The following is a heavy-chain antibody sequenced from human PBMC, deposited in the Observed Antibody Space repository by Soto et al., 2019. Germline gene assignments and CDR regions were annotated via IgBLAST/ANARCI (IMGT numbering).Heavy chain of an antibody. V-gene: IGHV4-59*01. CDR2: IYYSGST. Sequence: SETLSLTCTVSGGSISSYYWSWIRQPPGKGLEWIGYIYYSGSTNYNPSLKSRVTILVDTSKNQFSLKLSSVTAADTAVYYCARVIVLGYCSSTSCYAGPNYYYYMDVWGKGTTVTVS. CDR3: ARVIVLGYCSSTSCYAGPNYYYYMDV. D-gene: IGHD2-2*03. CDR1: GGSISSYY. J-gene: IGHJ6*03.